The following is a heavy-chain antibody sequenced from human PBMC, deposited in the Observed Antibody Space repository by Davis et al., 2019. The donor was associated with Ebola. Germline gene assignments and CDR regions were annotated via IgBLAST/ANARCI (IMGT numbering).Heavy chain of an antibody. J-gene: IGHJ6*02. V-gene: IGHV3-9*01. CDR3: ARHGGITMVRGVIGLARGMDV. CDR1: GFTFDDYA. D-gene: IGHD3-10*01. CDR2: ISWNSGSI. Sequence: SLKISCAASGFTFDDYAMHWVRQAPGKGLEWVSGISWNSGSIGYADSVKGRFTISRDNAKNSLYLQMNSLRDEDTAVYYCARHGGITMVRGVIGLARGMDVWGQGTTVTVSS.